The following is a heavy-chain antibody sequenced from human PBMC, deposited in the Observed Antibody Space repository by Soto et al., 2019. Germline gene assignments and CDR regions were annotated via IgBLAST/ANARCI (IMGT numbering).Heavy chain of an antibody. CDR1: GFTFSSCE. CDR3: ARDFYYGIEV. Sequence: PGGSLRLSCAASGFTFSSCEINWVRQAPGKGLEWVSHISSSGATIYYADSVKGRFTISRDNAKNSVFLQMNSLRAEDTDVYYRARDFYYGIEVWSQATTATVS. J-gene: IGHJ6*02. V-gene: IGHV3-48*03. CDR2: ISSSGATI.